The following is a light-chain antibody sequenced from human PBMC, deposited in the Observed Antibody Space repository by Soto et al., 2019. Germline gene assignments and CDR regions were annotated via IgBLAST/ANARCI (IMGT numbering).Light chain of an antibody. V-gene: IGKV1-39*01. J-gene: IGKJ1*01. Sequence: IQMTQSPSSLSASVGDRVTIACRASQTISSYLNWYQQRPGKAPKLLIYAASSLQSGVPSRFSGSGSGTDFTLTISSLQPEDFATYYCQQSHSFPKTFGQGTKVDIK. CDR1: QTISSY. CDR3: QQSHSFPKT. CDR2: AAS.